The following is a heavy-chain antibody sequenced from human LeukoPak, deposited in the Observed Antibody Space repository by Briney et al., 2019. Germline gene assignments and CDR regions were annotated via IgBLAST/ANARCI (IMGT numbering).Heavy chain of an antibody. CDR2: IYPNSGGT. J-gene: IGHJ6*03. CDR3: ARDPRPRELGDRRGYMVV. D-gene: IGHD1-26*01. Sequence: ASVKVSCKASGFTFTGYYMHWVRQAPGQGLEWMAWIYPNSGGTNYAQKFQGRVTMTRDTSISTAYMELSRLRSDDTAVYYCARDPRPRELGDRRGYMVVWGKWTTVTVSS. V-gene: IGHV1-2*02. CDR1: GFTFTGYY.